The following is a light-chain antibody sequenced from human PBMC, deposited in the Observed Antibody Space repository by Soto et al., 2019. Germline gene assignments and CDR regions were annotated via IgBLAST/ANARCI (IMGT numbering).Light chain of an antibody. CDR1: QDIGTY. V-gene: IGKV1-33*01. J-gene: IGKJ3*01. Sequence: DIQMTQSPPSLSASVGDRVTITCQASQDIGTYLNWYQHKPGKAPNLVIYDASNLETGVPLRFSGGGSGTDFTFTISSLRPEDIATYYCQHSNHLPLFVPGTKVDF. CDR2: DAS. CDR3: QHSNHLPL.